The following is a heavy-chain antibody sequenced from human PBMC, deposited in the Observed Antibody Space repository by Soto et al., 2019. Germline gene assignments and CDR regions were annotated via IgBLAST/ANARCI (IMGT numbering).Heavy chain of an antibody. CDR3: ARGARI. CDR2: IKEDGSEK. J-gene: IGHJ3*02. V-gene: IGHV3-7*01. CDR1: RFTFSGYW. Sequence: EVQLVESGGDLVQPGGSLRLSCADSRFTFSGYWMYWVRQAPGKGLEWVANIKEDGSEKNYVDSVRGRFTISMDNAKNCVYLQLNRLRAEDTAVYYWARGARIWGQWTMVTVS.